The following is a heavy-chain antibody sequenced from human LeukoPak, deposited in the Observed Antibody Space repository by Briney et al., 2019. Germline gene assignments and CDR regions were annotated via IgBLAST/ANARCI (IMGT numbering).Heavy chain of an antibody. J-gene: IGHJ6*03. D-gene: IGHD3-10*01. CDR2: IKHDGSET. CDR3: ARPRPGYYMDV. CDR1: GFTFSGYW. Sequence: PGGALRLSCAASGFTFSGYWMTWVRQAPGRGGEGVANIKHDGSETYYVDSVKGRFTNSRDNASNSLYLQMNSLRAEGTAVYYCARPRPGYYMDVWGKGTTVTVSS. V-gene: IGHV3-7*01.